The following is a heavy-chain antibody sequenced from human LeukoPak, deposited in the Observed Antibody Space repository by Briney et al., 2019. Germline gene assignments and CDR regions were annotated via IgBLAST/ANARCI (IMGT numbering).Heavy chain of an antibody. V-gene: IGHV3-33*06. CDR3: AKGQWALQPLATDYYYYMDV. CDR1: GFTFSSYG. CDR2: IWYDGSNK. Sequence: PGRSLRLSCAASGFTFSSYGIHWVRQAPGKGLEWVAVIWYDGSNKYYADSVKGRFTISRDNSKNTPYLQMNSLSAEDTAVYYCAKGQWALQPLATDYYYYMDVWGQGTTVTVSS. J-gene: IGHJ6*03. D-gene: IGHD1-26*01.